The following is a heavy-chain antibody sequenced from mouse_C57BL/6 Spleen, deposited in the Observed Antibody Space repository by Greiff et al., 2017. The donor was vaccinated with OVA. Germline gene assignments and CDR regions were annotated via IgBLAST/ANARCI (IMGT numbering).Heavy chain of an antibody. J-gene: IGHJ2*01. V-gene: IGHV1-82*01. CDR1: GYAFSSSW. Sequence: QVQLQQSGPELVKPGASVKISCKASGYAFSSSWMNWVKQRPGKGLEWIGRIYPGDGDTNYNGKFKGKATLTADKSSSTAYMQLSSLTSEDSAVYFCARSLNWGKGYWGQGTTLTVSS. D-gene: IGHD4-1*01. CDR3: ARSLNWGKGY. CDR2: IYPGDGDT.